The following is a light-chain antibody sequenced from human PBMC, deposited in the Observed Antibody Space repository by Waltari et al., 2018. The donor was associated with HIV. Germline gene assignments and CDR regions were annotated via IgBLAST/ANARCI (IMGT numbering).Light chain of an antibody. CDR3: QQYNKWPRT. CDR1: ENINTT. CDR2: GAS. J-gene: IGKJ4*02. Sequence: EIVMTQSPATLSVSPGERGTLSCRASENINTTLAWYQLKPGQAPRLLISGASTRATGIPDFTLNIGTLQSEDFAVYYCQQYNKWPRTFGRGTKVEI. V-gene: IGKV3-15*01.